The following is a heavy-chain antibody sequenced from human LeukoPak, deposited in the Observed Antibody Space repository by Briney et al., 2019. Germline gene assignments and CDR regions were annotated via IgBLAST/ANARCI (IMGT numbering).Heavy chain of an antibody. Sequence: GASVKVSCKASGYTFTGYYMHWVRQAPGQGLEWMGWINPNSGGTNYAQKFQGWVTMTRDTSISTAYMELSRLRSDDTAVYYCARGDGDYDSSGYYYREWDFDYWGQGTLVTVSS. J-gene: IGHJ4*02. CDR2: INPNSGGT. CDR1: GYTFTGYY. CDR3: ARGDGDYDSSGYYYREWDFDY. V-gene: IGHV1-2*04. D-gene: IGHD3-22*01.